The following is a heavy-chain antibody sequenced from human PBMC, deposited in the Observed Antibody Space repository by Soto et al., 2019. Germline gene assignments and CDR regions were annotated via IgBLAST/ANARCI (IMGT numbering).Heavy chain of an antibody. CDR1: GGSISSYY. Sequence: SETLSLTCTVSGGSISSYYWGWIRRPPGKRLEWIGSIFYDGYTLYTPSLRSRVTISVDTSKNQFSLKLASVAAADTATYFCARLQAAVPHYWGQGTLVTVSS. CDR3: ARLQAAVPHY. V-gene: IGHV4-39*01. D-gene: IGHD6-13*01. J-gene: IGHJ4*02. CDR2: IFYDGYT.